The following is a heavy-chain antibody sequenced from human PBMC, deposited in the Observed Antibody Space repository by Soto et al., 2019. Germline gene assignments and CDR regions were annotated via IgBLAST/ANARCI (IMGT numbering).Heavy chain of an antibody. CDR2: IYYSGST. J-gene: IGHJ4*02. V-gene: IGHV4-39*01. Sequence: SETLSLTCTVSGGSISSSSYYWGWIRQPPGKGLEWIGSIYYSGSTYYNPSLKSRVTISVDTSKNQFSLKLSSVTAADTAVYYCARHGPREYSGYDRGYYFDYWGQGTLVTVSS. D-gene: IGHD5-12*01. CDR1: GGSISSSSYY. CDR3: ARHGPREYSGYDRGYYFDY.